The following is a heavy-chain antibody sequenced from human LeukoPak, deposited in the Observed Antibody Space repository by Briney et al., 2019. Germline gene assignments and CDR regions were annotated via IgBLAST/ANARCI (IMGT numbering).Heavy chain of an antibody. J-gene: IGHJ6*02. D-gene: IGHD3-3*01. V-gene: IGHV1-8*01. CDR3: AREMDPPPRLRFLEWLPRADNYYYYYGMDV. CDR1: GYTFTSYD. Sequence: ASVKVSCKASGYTFTSYDVNWVRQATGRGLEWMGWMNPNSGNTGYAQKFQGRVTMTRNTSISTAYMELSSLRSEDTAVYYCAREMDPPPRLRFLEWLPRADNYYYYYGMDVWGQGTTVTVSS. CDR2: MNPNSGNT.